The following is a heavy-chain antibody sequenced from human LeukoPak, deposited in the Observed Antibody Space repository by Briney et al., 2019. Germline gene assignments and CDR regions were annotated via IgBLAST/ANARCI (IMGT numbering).Heavy chain of an antibody. D-gene: IGHD3-16*01. V-gene: IGHV3-23*01. J-gene: IGHJ4*02. CDR1: GFTFSNYA. CDR3: AKTLWGGFDY. Sequence: GGSLRLSCAASGFTFSNYAMTWVRQAPGKGLECVSDISGSGGTTYYADSVKGRFTISRDNSKNTLYLQMNSLTAEDTAVYYCAKTLWGGFDYWGQGILFTVSS. CDR2: ISGSGGTT.